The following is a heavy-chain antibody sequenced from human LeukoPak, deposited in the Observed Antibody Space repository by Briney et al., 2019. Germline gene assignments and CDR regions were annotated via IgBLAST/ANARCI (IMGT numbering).Heavy chain of an antibody. V-gene: IGHV4-38-2*01. CDR1: GYSISSGYY. J-gene: IGHJ4*02. CDR2: IYHSGST. CDR3: ARLYLMAFDY. D-gene: IGHD5-24*01. Sequence: SETLSLTCAVSGYSISSGYYWGWIRQPPGKGLEWIGSIYHSGSTYYNPSLKSRVTISVDTSKNQFSLKLSSVTAADTAVYYCARLYLMAFDYWGQGTLVTVSS.